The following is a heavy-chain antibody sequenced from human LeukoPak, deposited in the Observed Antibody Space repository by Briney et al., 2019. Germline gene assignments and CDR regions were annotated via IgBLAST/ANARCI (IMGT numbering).Heavy chain of an antibody. J-gene: IGHJ4*02. CDR1: GYTFTSYA. V-gene: IGHV1-69*13. D-gene: IGHD2-8*01. CDR3: ASRLGYCTNGVCYGGIYFDY. Sequence: SVKVSCKASGYTFTSYAISWVRQAPGQGLEWMGGIIPIFGTANYAQKFQGRVTITADESTSTAYMELSSLRSEDTAVYYCASRLGYCTNGVCYGGIYFDYWGQGTLVTVSS. CDR2: IIPIFGTA.